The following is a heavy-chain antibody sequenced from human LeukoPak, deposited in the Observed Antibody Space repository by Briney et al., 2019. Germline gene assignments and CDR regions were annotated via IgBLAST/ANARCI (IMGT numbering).Heavy chain of an antibody. V-gene: IGHV3-23*01. CDR1: GFTFSAYG. CDR2: ISSGGGST. J-gene: IGHJ4*02. CDR3: AKGGAGSIFDY. Sequence: GGSLRLSCAASGFTFSAYGMSWVRQAPGKGLEWVSAISSGGGSTYYADSVKGRFTISRDNSKNTLYLQMNSLRAEDTAVYYCAKGGAGSIFDYWGQGTLVTVSS. D-gene: IGHD1-26*01.